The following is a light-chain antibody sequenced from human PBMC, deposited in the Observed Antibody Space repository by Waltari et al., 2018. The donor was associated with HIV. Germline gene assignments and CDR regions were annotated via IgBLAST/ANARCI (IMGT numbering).Light chain of an antibody. CDR1: SSDVGGYNR. J-gene: IGLJ2*01. V-gene: IGLV2-18*02. Sequence: QSALPQPPSVSASPGQSVTISCTGGSSDVGGYNRVSWYQQPPGTAPKLMIYEVSNRPSGVPDRFSGSKSGNAASLTISGLQPEDEGDYFCSSYTSSSTYVIFGGGTKLTVL. CDR2: EVS. CDR3: SSYTSSSTYVI.